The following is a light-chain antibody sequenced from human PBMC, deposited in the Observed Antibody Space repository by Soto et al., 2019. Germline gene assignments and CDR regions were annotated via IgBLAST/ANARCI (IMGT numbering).Light chain of an antibody. CDR3: QQANSFPGT. CDR2: FAS. Sequence: DIQMTQSPSSVSASVGDRVTITCRASQGVSNWLAWYQQKPGKAPKLLIYFASSLESGVPSRFSGSGSGTEFTLTISSLQPEDVATYYCQQANSFPGTFGQGTKLEIK. CDR1: QGVSNW. J-gene: IGKJ2*01. V-gene: IGKV1-12*01.